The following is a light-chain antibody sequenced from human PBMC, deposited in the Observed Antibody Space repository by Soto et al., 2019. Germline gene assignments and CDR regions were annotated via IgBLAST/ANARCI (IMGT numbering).Light chain of an antibody. Sequence: EVVLTQSPGTLSLSPGERATLSCRGSQSINNNYLAWYQQRPGQAPRLLIYGSSDRATGIPDRFSGSGSGTDFPLTISRLEPEDFAVYYCQQYGSSPPYTFGQGTKLEI. CDR1: QSINNNY. CDR2: GSS. J-gene: IGKJ2*01. CDR3: QQYGSSPPYT. V-gene: IGKV3-20*01.